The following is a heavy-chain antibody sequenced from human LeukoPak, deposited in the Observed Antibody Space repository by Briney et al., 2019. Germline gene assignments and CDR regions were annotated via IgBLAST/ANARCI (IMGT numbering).Heavy chain of an antibody. CDR2: FTDYGPT. Sequence: AGYLRLTCAASAFTFSNFAMMWDRQAPGPELQWVSTFTDYGPTFVANSVRGPITTFKDTSMSTLFLQMNSLGAEDTAVYYCAKGAAAGKVGWFDPWGQGTLVTVSS. D-gene: IGHD6-13*01. J-gene: IGHJ5*02. CDR1: AFTFSNFA. V-gene: IGHV3-23*01. CDR3: AKGAAAGKVGWFDP.